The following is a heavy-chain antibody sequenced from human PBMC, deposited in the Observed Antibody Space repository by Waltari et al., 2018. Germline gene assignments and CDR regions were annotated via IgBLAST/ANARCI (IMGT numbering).Heavy chain of an antibody. V-gene: IGHV1-24*01. CDR3: ATDLGYSYGQDY. J-gene: IGHJ4*02. CDR2: FDPEDGET. D-gene: IGHD5-18*01. CDR1: GYTPAELS. Sequence: QVQQVQSGAAVKKPGASVKVSCKVSGYTPAELSMRLVRQAPGKGLEWMGGFDPEDGETIYAQKFQGRVTMTEDTSTDTAYMELSSLRSEDTAVYYCATDLGYSYGQDYWGQGTLVTVSS.